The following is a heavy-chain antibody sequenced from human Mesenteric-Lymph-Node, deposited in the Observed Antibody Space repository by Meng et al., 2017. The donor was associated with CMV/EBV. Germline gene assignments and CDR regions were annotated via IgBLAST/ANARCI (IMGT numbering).Heavy chain of an antibody. D-gene: IGHD3-10*01. CDR2: INPNSGDT. CDR3: ARTIRYYYGSSDY. CDR1: GYTFTDYY. Sequence: ASVKVSCKAFGYTFTDYYMHWVRQAPGQGLEWMGWINPNSGDTDSAQKFQGRVTMTRDASISSAYMELSRLISDDTAVYYCARTIRYYYGSSDYWGQGTLVTVSS. V-gene: IGHV1-2*02. J-gene: IGHJ4*02.